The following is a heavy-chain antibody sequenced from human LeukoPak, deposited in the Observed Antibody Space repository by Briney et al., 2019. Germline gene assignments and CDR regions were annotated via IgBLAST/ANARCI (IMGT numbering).Heavy chain of an antibody. CDR1: GASISISKYY. J-gene: IGHJ4*02. CDR2: IYYRGST. CDR3: ARVVPPTDYGSGSYFWDPYYFDY. V-gene: IGHV4-39*01. D-gene: IGHD3-10*01. Sequence: SETLSLTCTVSGASISISKYYWGWIRQPPGKGLEWIGSIYYRGSTCYKQSLKSRVTISVDSSKNQFSLKLNSVTAADTAVYYCARVVPPTDYGSGSYFWDPYYFDYWGQGTLVTVSS.